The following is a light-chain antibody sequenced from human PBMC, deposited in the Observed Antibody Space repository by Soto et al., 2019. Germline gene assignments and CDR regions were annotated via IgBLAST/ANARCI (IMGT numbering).Light chain of an antibody. J-gene: IGLJ1*01. Sequence: QSALTQPRSVSGSPGQSVTISCTGTSSDVGGYNYVSWYQQHPGKAPKLMIYDVSKRPSGVPDRFSGSKSANTASLTISGLQADDEADYYCSSYADRYPYVFGTGTKLTVL. CDR1: SSDVGGYNY. CDR2: DVS. CDR3: SSYADRYPYV. V-gene: IGLV2-11*01.